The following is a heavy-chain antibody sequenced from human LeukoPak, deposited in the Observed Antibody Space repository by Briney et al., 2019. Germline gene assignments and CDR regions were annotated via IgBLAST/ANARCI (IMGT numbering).Heavy chain of an antibody. V-gene: IGHV3-33*01. J-gene: IGHJ6*02. CDR3: ARDRGDSNPRGLDV. CDR1: GFTFSNYG. CDR2: IWYDGSRK. Sequence: GGSLRLSCAASGFTFSNYGIHWVRQAPGKGLERVAVIWYDGSRKYYADSVKGRFTISRDNSKNTLDLQMNSLRAEDTAVYYCARDRGDSNPRGLDVWGQGTTVTVSS. D-gene: IGHD5-18*01.